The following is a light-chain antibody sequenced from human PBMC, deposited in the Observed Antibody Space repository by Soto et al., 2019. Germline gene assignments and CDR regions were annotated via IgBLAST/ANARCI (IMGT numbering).Light chain of an antibody. Sequence: EIVVTQSPATLSGTPGERVTLSCRASQFVSSRLAWYQQRPGQVPRLLIYDTSARAPGISARFSGSGSGTDFTLTISGLEPEDFAIYYCQQYGSSSITFGQGTRLETK. CDR3: QQYGSSSIT. CDR1: QFVSSR. CDR2: DTS. V-gene: IGKV3-20*01. J-gene: IGKJ5*01.